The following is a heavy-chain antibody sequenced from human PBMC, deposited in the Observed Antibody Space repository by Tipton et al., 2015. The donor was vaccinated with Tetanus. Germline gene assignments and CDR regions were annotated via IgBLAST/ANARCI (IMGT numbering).Heavy chain of an antibody. D-gene: IGHD3-22*01. Sequence: GSLRLSCAASGFTFSSYSMNWVRQAPGKGLEWVSSISSSSSYIYYADSVKGRFTISRDNAKNSLYLQMNSLRAEDTALYYCAKDPTMIVVSPADPWGQGTLVTVSS. CDR3: AKDPTMIVVSPADP. V-gene: IGHV3-21*04. CDR1: GFTFSSYS. J-gene: IGHJ5*02. CDR2: ISSSSSYI.